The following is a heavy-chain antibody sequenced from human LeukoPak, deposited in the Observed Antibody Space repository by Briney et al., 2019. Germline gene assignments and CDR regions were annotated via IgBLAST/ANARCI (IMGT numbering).Heavy chain of an antibody. CDR1: GGSISSSNW. Sequence: SGILSLTCAVSGGSISSSNWWSWVRQPPGKGLEWIGEIYHSGSTNYNPSLKSRVTISVDKSKNQFSLKLSSVTAADTAVYYCARDQGSFDGSGSSGYWGQGTLVTVSS. J-gene: IGHJ4*02. CDR2: IYHSGST. V-gene: IGHV4-4*02. D-gene: IGHD3-10*01. CDR3: ARDQGSFDGSGSSGY.